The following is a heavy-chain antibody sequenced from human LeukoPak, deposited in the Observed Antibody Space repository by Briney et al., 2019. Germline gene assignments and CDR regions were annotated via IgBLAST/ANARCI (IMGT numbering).Heavy chain of an antibody. CDR1: GFTFSGYN. CDR3: ARRGRILGGSSSGMDV. D-gene: IGHD2/OR15-2a*01. V-gene: IGHV3-48*01. CDR2: ISSSSTI. Sequence: PGGSLRLSCAASGFTFSGYNMHWVRQAPGKGLEWVSYISSSSTIYYADSVKGRVTISRDNAGKSLYLQMNSLRAENTAVYYGARRGRILGGSSSGMDVWGKGTTVTVSS. J-gene: IGHJ6*03.